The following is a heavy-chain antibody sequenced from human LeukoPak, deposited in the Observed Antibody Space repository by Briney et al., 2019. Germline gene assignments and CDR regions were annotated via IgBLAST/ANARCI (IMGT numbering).Heavy chain of an antibody. D-gene: IGHD6-19*01. J-gene: IGHJ4*02. V-gene: IGHV1-46*01. CDR2: INPSGGST. CDR3: ARVAGYSSGWLTG. Sequence: ASVKVSCKASGYTFTSYYMHWVRQAPGQGLEWMGIINPSGGSTSYAQKLQGRVTMTTDTSTSTAYMELGSLRSDDTAVYYCARVAGYSSGWLTGWGQGTLVTVSS. CDR1: GYTFTSYY.